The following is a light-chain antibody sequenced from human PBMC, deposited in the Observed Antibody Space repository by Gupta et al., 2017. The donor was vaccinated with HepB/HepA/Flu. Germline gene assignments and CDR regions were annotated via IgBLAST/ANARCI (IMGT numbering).Light chain of an antibody. V-gene: IGKV3-20*01. Sequence: VLTQSPGTLSLSPGDRATLSCRATQGLSSTYLGWYQQKPGQSPRLLSHGASSRATGIPDRFSGSVSGTDFTLTISRLEPEDFAVYYCQQYQSLPYTFGQGTKVEIK. J-gene: IGKJ2*01. CDR2: GAS. CDR3: QQYQSLPYT. CDR1: QGLSSTY.